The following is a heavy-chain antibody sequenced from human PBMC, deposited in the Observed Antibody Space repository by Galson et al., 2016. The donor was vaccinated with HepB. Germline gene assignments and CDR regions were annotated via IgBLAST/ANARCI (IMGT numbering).Heavy chain of an antibody. J-gene: IGHJ6*02. CDR1: GYTFTDFY. Sequence: SVKVSCKASGYTFTDFYLQWVRQAPGHGLEWMGMINPKTASATYGQKFQGRLTMTRDTSTGTVYMELSSLGSEDTALYYCARDRPLISAAGTPYNYYYGMDVWGQGTTVIVSS. D-gene: IGHD6-13*01. CDR2: INPKTASA. CDR3: ARDRPLISAAGTPYNYYYGMDV. V-gene: IGHV1-46*01.